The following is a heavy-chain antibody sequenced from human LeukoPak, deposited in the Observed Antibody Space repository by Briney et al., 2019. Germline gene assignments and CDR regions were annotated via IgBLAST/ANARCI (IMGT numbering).Heavy chain of an antibody. V-gene: IGHV4-38-2*02. CDR3: TGVAVAAFRHPGLFES. CDR2: FYISGST. CDR1: GYSISSGYY. Sequence: SETLSLTCTVSGYSISSGYYYGWIRQSPGKGLEWSVRFYISGSTDYNPALKSRVTISVDTSRNQISLKLTSVTAADTAIYYCTGVAVAAFRHPGLFESWGQGTQVAVSS. J-gene: IGHJ4*02. D-gene: IGHD2-15*01.